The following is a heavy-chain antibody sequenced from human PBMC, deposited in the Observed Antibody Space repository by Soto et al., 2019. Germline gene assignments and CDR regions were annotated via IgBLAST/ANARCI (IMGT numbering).Heavy chain of an antibody. J-gene: IGHJ4*02. V-gene: IGHV3-23*01. CDR3: AKDGEGDIVVVPAATFDY. D-gene: IGHD2-2*01. Sequence: GGSLRLSCAASGFTFSSYAMSWVRQAPGKGLEWVSAISGSGGSTYYADSVKGRFTISRDNSKNTLYLQMNSLRAEGTAVYYCAKDGEGDIVVVPAATFDYWGQGTLVTVSS. CDR1: GFTFSSYA. CDR2: ISGSGGST.